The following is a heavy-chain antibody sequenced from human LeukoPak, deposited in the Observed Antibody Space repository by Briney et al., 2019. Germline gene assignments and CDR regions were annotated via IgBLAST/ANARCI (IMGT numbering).Heavy chain of an antibody. CDR3: AKDYRGYCSSTSCPLDAFDI. V-gene: IGHV3-30*02. D-gene: IGHD2-2*01. Sequence: GGSLRLSCAASGFIFNTYVMHWVRQAPGKGLEWLAFIRYDGSNKNYADSVKGRFTISRDNTKNSLYLQMNSLRAEDTAVYYCAKDYRGYCSSTSCPLDAFDIWGQGTMVTVSS. CDR2: IRYDGSNK. J-gene: IGHJ3*02. CDR1: GFIFNTYV.